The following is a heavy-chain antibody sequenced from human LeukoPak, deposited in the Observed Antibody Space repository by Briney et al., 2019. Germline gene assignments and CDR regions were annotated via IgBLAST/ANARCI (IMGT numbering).Heavy chain of an antibody. Sequence: KTSETLSLTCAVYGGSFSGYYWSWIRQPPGKGLEWIGEINHSGSTNYNPSLKSRVTISVDTSKNQFSLKLSSVTAADTAVYYCARDAWYYGSGSHALDYWGQGTLVTVSS. CDR1: GGSFSGYY. J-gene: IGHJ4*02. V-gene: IGHV4-34*01. D-gene: IGHD3-10*01. CDR3: ARDAWYYGSGSHALDY. CDR2: INHSGST.